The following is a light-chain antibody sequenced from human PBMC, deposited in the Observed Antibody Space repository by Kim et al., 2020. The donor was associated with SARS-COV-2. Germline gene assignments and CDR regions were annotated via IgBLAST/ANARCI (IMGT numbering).Light chain of an antibody. Sequence: QSALTQPRSVSGSPGQSVTISCSGTSTDVGGYNYVSWYQHHPGKAPKLIIYAVSKRPSGVPDRFSGSKSANTASLTISGLQAEDEADYYCCSYAGTNPSKVFGTGTKVTVL. CDR1: STDVGGYNY. CDR3: CSYAGTNPSKV. CDR2: AVS. J-gene: IGLJ1*01. V-gene: IGLV2-11*01.